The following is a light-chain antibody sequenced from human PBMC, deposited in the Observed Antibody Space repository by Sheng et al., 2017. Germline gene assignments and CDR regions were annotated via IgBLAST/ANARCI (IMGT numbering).Light chain of an antibody. J-gene: IGLJ1*01. Sequence: SYELTQPPSMSVYPGQTAEITCSGAALPQEYSFWYQKKAGQAPVLLIYKDIERAPGVPERFSGSSSETIVTLTIAGVQAEDEADYYCQSADSTGTYPLVFGTGTKVTVL. CDR1: ALPQEY. CDR2: KDI. V-gene: IGLV3-25*03. CDR3: QSADSTGTYPLV.